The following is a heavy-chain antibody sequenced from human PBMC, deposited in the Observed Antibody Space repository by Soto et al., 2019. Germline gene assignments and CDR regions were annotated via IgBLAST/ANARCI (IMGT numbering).Heavy chain of an antibody. Sequence: SETLSLTCAVSSGSISSSNWWSWVRQPPGKGLEWIGEIYHSGSTNYNPSLKSRVTISVDKSKNQFSLKLSSVTAADTAVYYCARGNITIFETVGAFDIWGQGTMVTVSS. CDR2: IYHSGST. CDR3: ARGNITIFETVGAFDI. J-gene: IGHJ3*02. V-gene: IGHV4-4*02. CDR1: SGSISSSNW. D-gene: IGHD3-3*01.